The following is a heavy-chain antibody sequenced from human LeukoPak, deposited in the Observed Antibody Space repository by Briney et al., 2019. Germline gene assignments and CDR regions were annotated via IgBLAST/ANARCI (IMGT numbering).Heavy chain of an antibody. CDR2: ISSSGSTI. D-gene: IGHD6-19*01. J-gene: IGHJ6*03. CDR3: ARDFSGWCSSGYYYYYYMDV. CDR1: GFTFSDYY. V-gene: IGHV3-11*04. Sequence: KTGGSLRLTCAASGFTFSDYYMSWIRQAPGKGLEWVSYISSSGSTIYYADSVKGRFTISRDNAKNSLYLQMNSLRAEDTAVYYCARDFSGWCSSGYYYYYYMDVWGKGTTVTVSS.